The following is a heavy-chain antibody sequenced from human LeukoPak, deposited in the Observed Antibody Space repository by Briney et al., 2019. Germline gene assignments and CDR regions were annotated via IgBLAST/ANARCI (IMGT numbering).Heavy chain of an antibody. J-gene: IGHJ6*04. V-gene: IGHV1-69*13. CDR3: ARGSLVYDFWSGYLGSILDV. Sequence: SVKVSCKASRGTFSNYAISWVRQAPGQGLEWMGGIIPIFGTANYAQKLQGRVTITADESTSTAYMELSSLRSEDTAVYYCARGSLVYDFWSGYLGSILDVWGKGTTVTVSS. D-gene: IGHD3-3*01. CDR2: IIPIFGTA. CDR1: RGTFSNYA.